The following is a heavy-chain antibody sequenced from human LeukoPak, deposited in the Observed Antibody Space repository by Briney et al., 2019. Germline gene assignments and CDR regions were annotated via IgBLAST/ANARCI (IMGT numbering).Heavy chain of an antibody. Sequence: GGSLRLSCAASGFTFSSYAMHWVRQAPGKGLEWVAVISYDGSNKYYADSVKGRFTISRDNSKNTLYLQMNSLRAEDTAVYYCARAGGKIRGFGGFQQWGQGALVTVSS. V-gene: IGHV3-30-3*01. J-gene: IGHJ1*01. CDR3: ARAGGKIRGFGGFQQ. CDR2: ISYDGSNK. D-gene: IGHD3-10*01. CDR1: GFTFSSYA.